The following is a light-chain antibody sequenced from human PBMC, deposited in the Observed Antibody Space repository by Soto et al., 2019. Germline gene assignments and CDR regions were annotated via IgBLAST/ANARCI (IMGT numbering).Light chain of an antibody. Sequence: DIVMTQSPDSLAVSLGERATINCKSSQSVVYSTNNKNHLAWYQQKPGQTPKLLIYWAATRESGVPDRFSGSGSGTDFTLTISSLQAEDVAVYYCQQYYITPLTFGGGTKVEIK. CDR1: QSVVYSTNNKNH. V-gene: IGKV4-1*01. CDR3: QQYYITPLT. CDR2: WAA. J-gene: IGKJ4*01.